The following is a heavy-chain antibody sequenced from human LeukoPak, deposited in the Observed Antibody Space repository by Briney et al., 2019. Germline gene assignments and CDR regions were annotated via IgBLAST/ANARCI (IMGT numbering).Heavy chain of an antibody. D-gene: IGHD3-16*01. V-gene: IGHV4-61*02. CDR2: IYTSRIT. CDR1: GGSISSGSYY. Sequence: SETLSLXCTVSGGSISSGSYYWSWIRQPAGKGLEWIGRIYTSRITNYNPSLKSRVTISVDTSKNQFSLKLSSVTAADTAVYYCARSLDTFDDYWGQGTLVTVSS. CDR3: ARSLDTFDDY. J-gene: IGHJ4*02.